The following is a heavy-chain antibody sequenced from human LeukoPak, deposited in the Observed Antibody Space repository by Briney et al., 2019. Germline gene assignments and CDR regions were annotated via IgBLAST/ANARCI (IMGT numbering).Heavy chain of an antibody. J-gene: IGHJ3*02. Sequence: QTGGSLRLSCAASGFTFSSYWMHWVRQAPGKGLVWVSRINSDGSSTSYADSVKGRFTISRDNAKNTLYLQMNSLRAEDTAVYYCAREERSYDSSGYSIDAFDIWGQGTMVTVSS. CDR3: AREERSYDSSGYSIDAFDI. CDR1: GFTFSSYW. CDR2: INSDGSST. D-gene: IGHD3-22*01. V-gene: IGHV3-74*01.